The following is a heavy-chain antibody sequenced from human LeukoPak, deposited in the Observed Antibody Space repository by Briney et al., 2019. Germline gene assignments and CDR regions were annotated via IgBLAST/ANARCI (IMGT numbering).Heavy chain of an antibody. CDR2: ITGSGGST. Sequence: PGGSLRLSCAASGFTFSIYGMSWVRQAPGKGLEWVSAITGSGGSTYYADSVKGRFTISRDNSKNTLYLQMNSLRAEDTAVYYCANPYGDSPFDYWGQGTLVTVSS. J-gene: IGHJ4*02. V-gene: IGHV3-23*01. CDR3: ANPYGDSPFDY. CDR1: GFTFSIYG. D-gene: IGHD4-17*01.